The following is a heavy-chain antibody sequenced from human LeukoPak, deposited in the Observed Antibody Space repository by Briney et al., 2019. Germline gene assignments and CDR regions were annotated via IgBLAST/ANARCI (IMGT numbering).Heavy chain of an antibody. CDR3: AKGFNVVVTAMDY. Sequence: GASLRLSCAASGFTFSSYAMSWVRQAPGKGLEWVSAISGSGGSTYYADSVKGRLTISRDNSKNTLYLQMNSLRAEDTAVYYCAKGFNVVVTAMDYWGQGTLVTVSS. CDR2: ISGSGGST. J-gene: IGHJ4*02. V-gene: IGHV3-23*01. D-gene: IGHD2-21*02. CDR1: GFTFSSYA.